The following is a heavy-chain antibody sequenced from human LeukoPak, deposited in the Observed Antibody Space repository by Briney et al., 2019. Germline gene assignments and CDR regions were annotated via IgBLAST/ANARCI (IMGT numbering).Heavy chain of an antibody. D-gene: IGHD3-3*01. CDR2: IYSPGTN. CDR1: AGSINSGDYY. CDR3: ASGAIFWSGYYSVGWFDP. V-gene: IGHV4-61*02. Sequence: SETLSLTCTVSAGSINSGDYYWSWIRQPAGKGLEWIGRIYSPGTNYNYNPSVKSRVTISVDTSKNQFSLKLSSVTAADTAVYYCASGAIFWSGYYSVGWFDPWGQGTLVTVSS. J-gene: IGHJ5*02.